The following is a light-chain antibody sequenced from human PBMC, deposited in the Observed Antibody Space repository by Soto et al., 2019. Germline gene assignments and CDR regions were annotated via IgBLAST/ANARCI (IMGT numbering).Light chain of an antibody. CDR1: QSVSSN. CDR2: GAS. CDR3: KQYNNRPPFT. V-gene: IGKV3-15*01. Sequence: EIVMTQSPATLSVSPGERATLSCRASQSVSSNLAWYQQKPGQAPRLLIYGASTRATGIPARFSGSGSGTEFPLTISSLQSEDFAVYYCKQYNNRPPFTFGPGTKVDIK. J-gene: IGKJ3*01.